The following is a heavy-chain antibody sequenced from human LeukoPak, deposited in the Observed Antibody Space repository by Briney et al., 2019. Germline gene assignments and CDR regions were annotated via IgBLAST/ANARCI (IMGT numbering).Heavy chain of an antibody. CDR3: ARDRLWFGDRYFDY. J-gene: IGHJ4*02. CDR1: GGSISSGDYY. Sequence: SETLSLTCTVSGGSISSGDYYWSWIRQPPGKGLEWIGYIYYSGSTYYNPSLKSRVTISVDTSKNQFSLKLSSVTAADTAVYYCARDRLWFGDRYFDYWGQGTLVTVSS. V-gene: IGHV4-30-4*01. D-gene: IGHD3-10*01. CDR2: IYYSGST.